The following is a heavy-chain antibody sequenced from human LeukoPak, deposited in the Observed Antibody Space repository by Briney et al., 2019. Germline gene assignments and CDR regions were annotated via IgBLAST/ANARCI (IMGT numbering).Heavy chain of an antibody. Sequence: ASVKVSCKASGYTFTGYYMHWVRQSPGQGLEWMGWINPNSGGTNYAQKFQGRVTMTRDTSISTAYMELSRLRSDDTAVYYCAPSGRGGPYYFDYWGQGTLVTVSS. CDR1: GYTFTGYY. CDR2: INPNSGGT. J-gene: IGHJ4*02. CDR3: APSGRGGPYYFDY. V-gene: IGHV1-2*02. D-gene: IGHD3-10*01.